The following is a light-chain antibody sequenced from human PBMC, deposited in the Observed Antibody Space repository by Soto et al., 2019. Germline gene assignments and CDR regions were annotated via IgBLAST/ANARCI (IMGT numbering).Light chain of an antibody. CDR3: QQYYSYGLT. V-gene: IGKV1-8*01. Sequence: AIRMTQSPSSFSASTGDRVTINCRASQDISSYLAWYQQKPGKAPKLLISAASTLQSGVPSRFSGSGYGTDFTLTISCLQSEDFATYYCQQYYSYGLTFGGGTKVEIK. CDR1: QDISSY. CDR2: AAS. J-gene: IGKJ4*01.